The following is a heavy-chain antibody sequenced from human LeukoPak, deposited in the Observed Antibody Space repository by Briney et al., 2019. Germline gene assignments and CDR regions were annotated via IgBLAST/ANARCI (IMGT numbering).Heavy chain of an antibody. CDR3: ARDYYGLDV. CDR1: GGSISSGDYS. CDR2: IYHSGST. J-gene: IGHJ6*02. V-gene: IGHV4-30-2*01. Sequence: SETLSLTCAVSGGSISSGDYSWSWIRQPPGKGLEWIGYIYHSGSTYYNPSLKSRVTISVDRSKNQFSLKLSSVTAADTAVCYCARDYYGLDVWGQGTTVTVSS.